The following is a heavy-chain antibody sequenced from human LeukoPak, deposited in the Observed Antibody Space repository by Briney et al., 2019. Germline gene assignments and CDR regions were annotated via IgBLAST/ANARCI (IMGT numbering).Heavy chain of an antibody. D-gene: IGHD1-26*01. CDR1: GFTVSSNY. CDR2: IYSGGST. V-gene: IGHV3-66*01. CDR3: ARMALGVYSGSYYEGY. J-gene: IGHJ4*02. Sequence: PGGSLRLSCAASGFTVSSNYMSWVRQAPGKGLEWVSVIYSGGSTYYADSVKGRFTISRDNSKNTLYLQMNSLRAEDTAVYYCARMALGVYSGSYYEGYWGQGTLVTVSS.